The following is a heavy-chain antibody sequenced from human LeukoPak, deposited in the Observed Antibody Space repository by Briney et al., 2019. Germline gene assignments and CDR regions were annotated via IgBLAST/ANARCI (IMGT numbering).Heavy chain of an antibody. J-gene: IGHJ3*02. Sequence: TGGSLRLSCAASGFTFSSYWMSWVRQAPGKGLEWVANIKQDGREKYYVDSVRGRFTISRDNAKNSLYLQMNSLRAEDTAVYYCAPDGYSSTSTLGDDAFDIWGQGTMVTVSS. D-gene: IGHD6-13*01. CDR1: GFTFSSYW. CDR2: IKQDGREK. CDR3: APDGYSSTSTLGDDAFDI. V-gene: IGHV3-7*01.